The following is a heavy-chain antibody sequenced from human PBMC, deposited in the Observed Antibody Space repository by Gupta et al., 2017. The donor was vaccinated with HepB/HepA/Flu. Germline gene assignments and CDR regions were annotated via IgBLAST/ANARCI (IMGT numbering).Heavy chain of an antibody. CDR1: GFTFSSYG. CDR2: ISYDGSNK. D-gene: IGHD3-22*01. Sequence: QVQLVESGGGVVQPGRSLRLSCAASGFTFSSYGMHWVRQAPGKGLEWVAVISYDGSNKYYADSVKSRFTRSRDNSKNTLYLQRNSLRAEDTAVYYCAKDGAYYYDSSGYEGLRDHYFDYWGQGTLVTVSS. CDR3: AKDGAYYYDSSGYEGLRDHYFDY. J-gene: IGHJ4*02. V-gene: IGHV3-30*18.